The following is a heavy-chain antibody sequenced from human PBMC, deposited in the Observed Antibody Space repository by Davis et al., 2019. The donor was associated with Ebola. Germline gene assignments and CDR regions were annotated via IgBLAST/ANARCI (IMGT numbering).Heavy chain of an antibody. V-gene: IGHV1-69*05. CDR3: AGGGTGTVAGYYDYGMDI. CDR1: AGTSRTYA. CDR2: ILPIVGTA. D-gene: IGHD1/OR15-1a*01. J-gene: IGHJ6*01. Sequence: SAQVSCKAPAGTSRTYAASWMRQAPGQGQEWTGGILPIVGTANYAPKFQDRVTIITDEGASTSYMELSSLTSEDSATYYCAGGGTGTVAGYYDYGMDIGRQGTRVTVAS.